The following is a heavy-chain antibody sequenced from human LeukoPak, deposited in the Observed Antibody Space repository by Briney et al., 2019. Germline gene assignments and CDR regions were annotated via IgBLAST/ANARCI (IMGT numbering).Heavy chain of an antibody. J-gene: IGHJ3*02. D-gene: IGHD3-3*01. CDR1: GYTFTSYY. V-gene: IGHV1-46*01. CDR2: INPSGGST. CDR3: ATRVGVLRFLEWSRGAFDI. Sequence: ASVKVSCKASGYTFTSYYMHWVRQAPGQGLEWMGIINPSGGSTSYAQKFQGRVTMTRDTSTSTVYMELSSLRSEDTAVYYCATRVGVLRFLEWSRGAFDIWGQGTMVTVSS.